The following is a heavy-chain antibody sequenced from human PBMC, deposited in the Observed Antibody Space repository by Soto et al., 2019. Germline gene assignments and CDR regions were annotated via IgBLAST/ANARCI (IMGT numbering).Heavy chain of an antibody. V-gene: IGHV5-51*01. J-gene: IGHJ4*02. CDR1: GYSFTSYW. D-gene: IGHD6-19*01. Sequence: GESLKISCKGSGYSFTSYWIGWVRQMPGKGLEWMGIIYPGDSDTRYSPSFQGQVTISADKSISTAYLQWSSLKGSDTAMYYCARANLPPYSSGWYVEYWGQGTLVTVSS. CDR3: ARANLPPYSSGWYVEY. CDR2: IYPGDSDT.